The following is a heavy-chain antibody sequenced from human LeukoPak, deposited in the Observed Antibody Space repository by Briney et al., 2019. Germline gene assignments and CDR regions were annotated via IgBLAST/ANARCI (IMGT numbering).Heavy chain of an antibody. V-gene: IGHV1-8*01. Sequence: ASVKVSCKASGYTFTSYDINWVRQATGQGLEWMGWMNPNSGNTGYAQKFQGRVTMTRNTSISTAYMELSSLRSEDTAVYYCGRGLDFQGEANFDYWGQGTLVTVSS. CDR2: MNPNSGNT. J-gene: IGHJ4*02. CDR1: GYTFTSYD. CDR3: GRGLDFQGEANFDY. D-gene: IGHD3-16*01.